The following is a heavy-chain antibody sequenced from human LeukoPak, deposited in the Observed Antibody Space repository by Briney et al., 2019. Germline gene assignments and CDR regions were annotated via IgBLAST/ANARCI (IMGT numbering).Heavy chain of an antibody. V-gene: IGHV4-59*10. Sequence: SETLSLTCAVYGGSSSGYYWSWIRQPAGKGLEWIGRIYTSGSTNYNPSLKSRVTMSVDTSKNQFSLKLSSVTAADTAVYYCARAHYDILTGFDYWGQGTLVTVSS. CDR1: GGSSSGYY. J-gene: IGHJ4*02. CDR3: ARAHYDILTGFDY. D-gene: IGHD3-9*01. CDR2: IYTSGST.